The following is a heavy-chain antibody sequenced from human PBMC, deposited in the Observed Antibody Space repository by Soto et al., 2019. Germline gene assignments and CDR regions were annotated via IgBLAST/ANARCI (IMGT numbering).Heavy chain of an antibody. Sequence: GGSLRLSFAASGFTFSSYAMNWVRPAPGKGLEWVSVITISGSGTNYADSVKGRFTISRDNFKNTLFLQMNSLRAEDTAVYNCAKETPGTLDYGSQGILVTVSS. J-gene: IGHJ4*02. CDR2: ITISGSGT. V-gene: IGHV3-23*01. D-gene: IGHD1-1*01. CDR1: GFTFSSYA. CDR3: AKETPGTLDY.